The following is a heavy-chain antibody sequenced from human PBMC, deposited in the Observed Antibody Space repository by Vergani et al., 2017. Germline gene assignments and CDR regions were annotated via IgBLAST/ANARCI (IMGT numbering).Heavy chain of an antibody. CDR3: ARGLRWGTICGVPTLWFDP. Sequence: QVQLQQWGAGLFKPSETLSLTCAVYGGSFSGYYWSWIRQPPGKGLEGIGEINHSGSTNYNPSLKSRVTISVDTSKNQFSLKLSSVTAADTAVYYCARGLRWGTICGVPTLWFDPWGQGTLVTVSS. V-gene: IGHV4-34*01. D-gene: IGHD3-3*01. J-gene: IGHJ5*02. CDR2: INHSGST. CDR1: GGSFSGYY.